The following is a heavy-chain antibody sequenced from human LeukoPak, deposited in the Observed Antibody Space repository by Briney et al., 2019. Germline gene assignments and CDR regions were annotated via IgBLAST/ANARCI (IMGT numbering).Heavy chain of an antibody. CDR1: GGSISSSSYY. D-gene: IGHD3-3*01. CDR2: IYYSGST. J-gene: IGHJ5*02. CDR3: ARVVTGSGYFNWFDP. Sequence: PSETLSLTCTVSGGSISSSSYYCGWIRQPPGKGLEWIGSIYYSGSTYYNPSLKSRVTISVDASKNQFSLKLSSVTAADTAVYYCARVVTGSGYFNWFDPWGQGTLVTVSS. V-gene: IGHV4-39*07.